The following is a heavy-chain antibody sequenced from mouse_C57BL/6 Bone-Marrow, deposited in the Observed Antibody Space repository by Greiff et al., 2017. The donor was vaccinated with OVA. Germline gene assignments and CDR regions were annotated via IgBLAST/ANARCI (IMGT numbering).Heavy chain of an antibody. CDR1: GFSLTSYG. Sequence: QVQLQQSGPGLVQPSQSLSITCTVSGFSLTSYGVHWVRQSPGKGLEWLGVIWSGGSTDYNAAFISRLSISKDNSKSQVFFTMNSLQADDTAKYYCARYYYGSPYAMDYWGQGTSVTVSS. CDR3: ARYYYGSPYAMDY. D-gene: IGHD1-1*01. J-gene: IGHJ4*01. V-gene: IGHV2-2*01. CDR2: IWSGGST.